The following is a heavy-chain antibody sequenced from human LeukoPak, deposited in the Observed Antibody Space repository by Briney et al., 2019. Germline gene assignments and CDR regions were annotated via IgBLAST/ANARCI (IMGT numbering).Heavy chain of an antibody. D-gene: IGHD3-22*01. CDR1: GFTFSSYW. J-gene: IGHJ4*02. Sequence: GGSPRLSCAASGFTFSSYWMSWVRQAPGKGLEWVANIKQDGSEKYYVDSVKGRFTISRDNAKNSLYLQMNSLRAEDTAVYYCARNWGTYYYDSSGYCANWAQGTLFTVSS. V-gene: IGHV3-7*01. CDR3: ARNWGTYYYDSSGYCAN. CDR2: IKQDGSEK.